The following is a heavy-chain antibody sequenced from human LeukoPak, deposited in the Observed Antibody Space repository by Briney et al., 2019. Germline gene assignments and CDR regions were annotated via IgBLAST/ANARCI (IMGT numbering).Heavy chain of an antibody. CDR2: ISGSGITT. Sequence: GGSLRLSCAASGFTFSDYAMSWVRQAPGKVLEWVSTISGSGITTYYADSVKGRFTISRDNSKNTLYLQMNSLRAEDTAVYYCAKASQPLLWFGESFDYWGQGTLVTVSS. CDR3: AKASQPLLWFGESFDY. J-gene: IGHJ4*02. CDR1: GFTFSDYA. V-gene: IGHV3-23*01. D-gene: IGHD3-10*01.